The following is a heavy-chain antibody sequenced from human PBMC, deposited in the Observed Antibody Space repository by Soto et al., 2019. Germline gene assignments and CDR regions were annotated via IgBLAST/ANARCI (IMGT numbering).Heavy chain of an antibody. CDR3: AAGPLSSWFYY. CDR1: GFTFSSYW. CDR2: IKQDGSEK. Sequence: GGSLRLSCAASGFTFSSYWMSWVRQAPGKGLEWVANIKQDGSEKYYVDSVKGRFTISRDNAKNSLYLQMNSLRVEDTAIYYCAAGPLSSWFYYWGHGTLVTVSS. D-gene: IGHD6-13*01. J-gene: IGHJ4*01. V-gene: IGHV3-7*03.